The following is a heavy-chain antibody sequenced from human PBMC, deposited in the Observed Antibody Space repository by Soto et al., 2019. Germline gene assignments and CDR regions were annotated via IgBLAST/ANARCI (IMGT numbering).Heavy chain of an antibody. J-gene: IGHJ4*02. CDR3: SRSPEVGVRGAY. CDR1: GFPFSAYN. D-gene: IGHD3-16*01. CDR2: ITFGSSHI. Sequence: EVQLVESGGGLVKPGGSLRLSCTGSGFPFSAYNINWVRQAPGKGLEWVSSITFGSSHIYQPNSMKGRFTISRDDAKNSVYLQIDSLRDEDTALYYCSRSPEVGVRGAYWGQGTLFTVSS. V-gene: IGHV3-21*01.